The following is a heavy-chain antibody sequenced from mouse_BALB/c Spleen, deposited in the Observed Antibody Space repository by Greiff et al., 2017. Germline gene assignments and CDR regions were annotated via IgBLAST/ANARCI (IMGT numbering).Heavy chain of an antibody. V-gene: IGHV3-2*02. Sequence: DVQLVESGPGLVKPSQSLSLTCTVTGYSITSDYAWNWIRQFPGNKLEWMGYISYSGSTSYNPSLKSRISITRDTSKNQFFLQLNSVTTEDTATYYCARDDYDPWFAYWGQGTLVTVSA. CDR2: ISYSGST. D-gene: IGHD2-4*01. CDR1: GYSITSDYA. CDR3: ARDDYDPWFAY. J-gene: IGHJ3*01.